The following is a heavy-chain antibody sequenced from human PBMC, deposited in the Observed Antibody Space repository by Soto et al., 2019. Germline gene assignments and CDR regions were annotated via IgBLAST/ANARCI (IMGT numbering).Heavy chain of an antibody. Sequence: QVQLVQSGAEVKKPGSSVKVSCKASGGTFGSYAISWVRQAPGQGLEWMGGIIPIPGTANYAQKFQGRVTIAADESTSTAYMELSSLRSEDTAVYYCARSQGSSTSLEIYYYYYYGMDFWGQWTTVTVSS. V-gene: IGHV1-69*01. D-gene: IGHD2-2*01. J-gene: IGHJ6*02. CDR3: ARSQGSSTSLEIYYYYYYGMDF. CDR2: IIPIPGTA. CDR1: GGTFGSYA.